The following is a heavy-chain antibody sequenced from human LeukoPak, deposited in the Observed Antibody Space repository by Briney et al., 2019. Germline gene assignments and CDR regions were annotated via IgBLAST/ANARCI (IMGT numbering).Heavy chain of an antibody. CDR3: ARNGYSYGYYMDV. CDR2: IYPGDSDT. J-gene: IGHJ6*03. D-gene: IGHD5-18*01. Sequence: GESLKISCKGSGYSFTSYWIGWVRQMPGKGLEWMGIIYPGDSDTRYSPSFQGQDTISADKSISTAYLQWSSLKASDTAMYYCARNGYSYGYYMDVWGKGTTVTVSS. V-gene: IGHV5-51*01. CDR1: GYSFTSYW.